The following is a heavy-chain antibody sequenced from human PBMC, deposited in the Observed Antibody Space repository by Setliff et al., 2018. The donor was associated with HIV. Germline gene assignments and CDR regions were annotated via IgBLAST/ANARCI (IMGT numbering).Heavy chain of an antibody. J-gene: IGHJ6*03. CDR3: VKDEEYIGVVSATMNMPGYYHYYYMDV. V-gene: IGHV3-21*01. CDR2: ISGGGKSI. D-gene: IGHD2-2*01. CDR1: GFTFSSYT. Sequence: GGSLRLSCAASGFTFSSYTMHWVRPAPGKGLEWVASISGGGKSIYYADSVKGRFTISRDNADRALYLQMNSLRAEDTAVYYCVKDEEYIGVVSATMNMPGYYHYYYMDVWGKGSTVTVSS.